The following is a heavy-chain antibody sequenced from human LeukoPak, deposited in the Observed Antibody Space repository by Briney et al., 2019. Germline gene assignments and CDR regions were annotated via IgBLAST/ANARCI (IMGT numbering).Heavy chain of an antibody. CDR1: GYTFTDYY. CDR3: ARAYCGGHCAVGNY. Sequence: ASVKVSCKASGYTFTDYYIHWVGQAPGQGLEWMGWINPNSAGTNYAQKFQGRVTMSRDTSINTAYMELSRLRSDDTAVYFCARAYCGGHCAVGNYWGQGTLVTVSS. V-gene: IGHV1-2*02. D-gene: IGHD2-21*01. CDR2: INPNSAGT. J-gene: IGHJ4*02.